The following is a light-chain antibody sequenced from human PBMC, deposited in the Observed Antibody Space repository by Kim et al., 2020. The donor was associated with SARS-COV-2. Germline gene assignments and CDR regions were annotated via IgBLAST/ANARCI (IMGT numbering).Light chain of an antibody. Sequence: EVVLTQSPGTLSLSPGERATLSCRASQGVSGNYLAWYQQKRGQAPRLLIYSASTRATGIPDRFSGSGSGTDFTLTINRLEPEDFAVYYCQQLGDSPRTFGQGTKVDIK. CDR1: QGVSGNY. V-gene: IGKV3-20*01. CDR2: SAS. J-gene: IGKJ1*01. CDR3: QQLGDSPRT.